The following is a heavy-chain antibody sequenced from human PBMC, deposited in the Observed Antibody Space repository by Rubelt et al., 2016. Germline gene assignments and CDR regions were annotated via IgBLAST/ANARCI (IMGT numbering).Heavy chain of an antibody. CDR2: IYYSGST. J-gene: IGHJ5*02. D-gene: IGHD6-13*01. CDR3: ARLGSSSWYRWFDP. Sequence: QVRLQQWGAGLLKPSETLSLTCTVSGGSISSYYWSWIRQPPGKGLEWIGYIYYSGSTNYNPSLKSRVTISVDTSKNQFSLKLSSVTAADTAVYYCARLGSSSWYRWFDPWGQGTLVTVSS. V-gene: IGHV4-59*08. CDR1: GGSISSYY.